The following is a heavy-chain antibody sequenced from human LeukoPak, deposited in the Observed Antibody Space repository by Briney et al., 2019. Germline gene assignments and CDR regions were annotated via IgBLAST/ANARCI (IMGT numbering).Heavy chain of an antibody. CDR2: ISTSSNTI. D-gene: IGHD2-15*01. V-gene: IGHV3-21*01. J-gene: IGHJ4*02. CDR3: ARGPFTSSLFDY. Sequence: PGGSLRLSCAASGFTFSSYTMNWVRQAPGKGLEWVSSISTSSNTIYYVDSVKGRFTISRDNPKNSLYLQMNSLRAEDTAVYYCARGPFTSSLFDYWGQGTLVTVSS. CDR1: GFTFSSYT.